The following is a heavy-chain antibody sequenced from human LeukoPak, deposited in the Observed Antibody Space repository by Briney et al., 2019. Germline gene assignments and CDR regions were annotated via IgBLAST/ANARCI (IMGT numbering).Heavy chain of an antibody. V-gene: IGHV3-48*01. Sequence: GGSLRLSCAASGFTFSSYSMNWVRQAPGKGLEWVSHISSSSGTIYYADSVKGRFTISRDNAKNSLYLQMNSLRAEDTAVYYCARDHPGTAVAGTGYWGQGTLVTVSS. CDR2: ISSSSGTI. CDR3: ARDHPGTAVAGTGY. D-gene: IGHD6-19*01. CDR1: GFTFSSYS. J-gene: IGHJ4*02.